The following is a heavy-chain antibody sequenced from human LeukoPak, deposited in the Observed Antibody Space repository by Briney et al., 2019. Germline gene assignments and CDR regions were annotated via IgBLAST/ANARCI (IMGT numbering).Heavy chain of an antibody. CDR3: ARGRYDSWRSYYTNWYFDL. CDR2: IIPILGIA. D-gene: IGHD3-3*01. V-gene: IGHV1-69*04. J-gene: IGHJ2*01. CDR1: GGTFSSYA. Sequence: VASVKVSCKASGGTFSSYAISWVRQAPGQGLEWMGRIIPILGIANYAQKFQGRVTITADKSTSTAYMELSSLRSEDTAVYYCARGRYDSWRSYYTNWYFDLWGRGTLVTVSS.